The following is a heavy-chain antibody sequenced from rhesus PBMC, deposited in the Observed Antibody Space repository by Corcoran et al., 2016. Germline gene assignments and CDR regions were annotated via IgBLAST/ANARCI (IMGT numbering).Heavy chain of an antibody. CDR3: ARLPYGNYYFDY. CDR1: GGSISSSNW. V-gene: IGHV4-65*02. CDR2: IGGGSGST. J-gene: IGHJ4*01. Sequence: QVQLQESGPGLVKPSETLSLTCAVSGGSISSSNWWSWIRQPPWKGLEWIGNIGGGSGSTYYNPSLKSRVTMSKDTSKNQFSLKLSSVTAADTAVYYCARLPYGNYYFDYWGQGVLVTVSS. D-gene: IGHD4-35*01.